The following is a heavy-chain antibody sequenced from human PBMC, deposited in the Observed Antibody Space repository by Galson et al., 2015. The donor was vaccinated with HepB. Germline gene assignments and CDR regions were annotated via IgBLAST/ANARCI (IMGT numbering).Heavy chain of an antibody. CDR3: ARDKGETTVTSYYYYGMDV. D-gene: IGHD4-17*01. CDR1: GFTFSSYS. CDR2: ISSSSYI. J-gene: IGHJ6*02. V-gene: IGHV3-21*01. Sequence: SLRLSCAASGFTFSSYSMNWVRQAPGKGLEWVSSISSSSYIYYADSVKGRFTISRDNAKNSLYLQMNSLRAEDTAVYYCARDKGETTVTSYYYYGMDVWGQGTTVTVSS.